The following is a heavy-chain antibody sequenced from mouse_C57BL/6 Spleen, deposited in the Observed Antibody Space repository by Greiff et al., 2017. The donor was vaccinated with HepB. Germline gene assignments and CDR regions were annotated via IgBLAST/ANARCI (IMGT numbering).Heavy chain of an antibody. J-gene: IGHJ1*03. V-gene: IGHV1-82*01. Sequence: QVHVKQSGPELVKPGASVKISCKASGYAFSSSWMNWVKQRPGKGLEWIGRIYPGEGDTNYNGKFKGKATLTADKSSSTAYMQLSSLTSEDSSVYFCARDYYGSSYWYFDVWGTGTTVTVSS. CDR3: ARDYYGSSYWYFDV. CDR2: IYPGEGDT. CDR1: GYAFSSSW. D-gene: IGHD1-1*01.